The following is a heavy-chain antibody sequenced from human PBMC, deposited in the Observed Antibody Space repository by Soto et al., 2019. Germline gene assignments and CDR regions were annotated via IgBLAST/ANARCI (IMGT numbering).Heavy chain of an antibody. Sequence: VQLVESGGGLVQPGRSLRLSCAGAEFNFDNYVMQWVRQAPGEGLEWVSGISWDSANMGYADSVKGRFTISRDNAKKSLYMQMNSLRVEDTALYYCVRGRYFDSCGHVAAPDICGQGTIVTVSS. CDR3: VRGRYFDSCGHVAAPDI. V-gene: IGHV3-9*01. D-gene: IGHD3-22*01. CDR2: ISWDSANM. J-gene: IGHJ3*02. CDR1: EFNFDNYV.